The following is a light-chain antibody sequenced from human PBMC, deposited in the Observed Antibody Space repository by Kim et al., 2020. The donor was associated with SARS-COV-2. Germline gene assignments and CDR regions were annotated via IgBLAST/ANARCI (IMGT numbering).Light chain of an antibody. J-gene: IGLJ2*01. CDR3: QSYDTALSGSV. CDR1: SSNSGAGYP. V-gene: IGLV1-40*03. Sequence: QGVTISCTGSSSNSGAGYPVHLYQHVPGTVPKLLIYGNINRPSGISDRFSASKSGASASLAITGLQAEDEADYFCQSYDTALSGSVFGGGTQLTVL. CDR2: GNI.